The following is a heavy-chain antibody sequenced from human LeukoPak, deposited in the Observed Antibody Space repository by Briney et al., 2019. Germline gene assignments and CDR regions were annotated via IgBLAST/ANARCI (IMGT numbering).Heavy chain of an antibody. J-gene: IGHJ4*02. V-gene: IGHV1-69*13. D-gene: IGHD3-22*01. CDR1: GGTFSSYA. CDR3: ARDEPTHYYDSSGYYWSFDY. CDR2: IIPIFGTA. Sequence: SVKVSCKASGGTFSSYAISWVRQAPGQGLEWMGGIIPIFGTANYAQKFQGRVTITADESTSTAYMELSSLRSEDTAVYYCARDEPTHYYDSSGYYWSFDYWGQGTLVTVSS.